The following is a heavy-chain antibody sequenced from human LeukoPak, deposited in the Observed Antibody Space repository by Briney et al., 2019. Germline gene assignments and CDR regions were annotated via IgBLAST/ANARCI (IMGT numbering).Heavy chain of an antibody. CDR2: IYYSGNS. V-gene: IGHV4-31*03. CDR3: ARSDTDLTWGSYMDV. CDR1: GRYISSGSYY. D-gene: IGHD5-18*01. J-gene: IGHJ6*03. Sequence: SDTLSLTCTVSGRYISSGSYYWSSVRQHPGKGLEWFGHIYYSGNSYYNPSLKSRVTMSIDRSKNQFSLKLISVTAADTALYYCARSDTDLTWGSYMDVWGKGTTVTVSS.